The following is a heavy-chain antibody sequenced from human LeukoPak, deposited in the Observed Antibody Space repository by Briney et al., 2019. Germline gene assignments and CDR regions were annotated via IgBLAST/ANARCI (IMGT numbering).Heavy chain of an antibody. D-gene: IGHD6-13*01. CDR3: ARVSYSRSYDYWYFDL. CDR1: GASIRSSTYY. CDR2: IYSSGGT. Sequence: SETLSLTCIVSGASIRSSTYYWGWIRQPPEKGLEWIGNIYSSGGTYYNPSLKSRLTMSIDTSKNQFSLKLTSVTAADTATYYCARVSYSRSYDYWYFDLWGRGTLVTVSS. J-gene: IGHJ2*01. V-gene: IGHV4-39*07.